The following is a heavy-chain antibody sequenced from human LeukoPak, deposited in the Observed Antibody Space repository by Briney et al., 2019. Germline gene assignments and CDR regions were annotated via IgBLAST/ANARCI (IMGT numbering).Heavy chain of an antibody. CDR3: VRGGSYRYLDY. D-gene: IGHD3-16*02. V-gene: IGHV4-59*01. CDR2: IYYSGST. Sequence: SETLSLTCTVSGGSISSYYWSWIRQPPGKGLEWIGYIYYSGSTNYNPSLKSRVTISVDTSKNQFSLKLSSVTAADTAVYYCVRGGSYRYLDYGGQGTLVTVSS. CDR1: GGSISSYY. J-gene: IGHJ4*02.